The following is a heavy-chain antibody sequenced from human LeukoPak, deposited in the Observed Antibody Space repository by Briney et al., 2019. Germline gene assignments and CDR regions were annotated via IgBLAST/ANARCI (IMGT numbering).Heavy chain of an antibody. V-gene: IGHV3-30-3*01. CDR1: GFTFSSYA. J-gene: IGHJ4*02. Sequence: GRSLRLSCAASGFTFSSYAMHWVRQAPGKGLEWVAVISYDGSNKYYADSVKGRFTISRDNSKNTLYLQMNSLRAEDTAVYYCARRDNYYDSSGYFDYWGQGTLVTVSS. CDR3: ARRDNYYDSSGYFDY. D-gene: IGHD3-22*01. CDR2: ISYDGSNK.